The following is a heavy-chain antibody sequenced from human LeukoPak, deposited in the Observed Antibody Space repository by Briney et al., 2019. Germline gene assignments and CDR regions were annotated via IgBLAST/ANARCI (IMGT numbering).Heavy chain of an antibody. V-gene: IGHV4-4*02. J-gene: IGHJ4*02. D-gene: IGHD3-9*01. CDR1: GGSISTTHW. CDR2: IYHSGST. CDR3: ARKDFDSLLYDY. Sequence: PSGTLSLTCAVSGGSISTTHWWTGVRQPPGQGLGWIGEIYHSGSTNYNPSLKSRVTISVDKSKNQFSLKLSSVTAADRAVYYCARKDFDSLLYDYWGRGTLVTVSS.